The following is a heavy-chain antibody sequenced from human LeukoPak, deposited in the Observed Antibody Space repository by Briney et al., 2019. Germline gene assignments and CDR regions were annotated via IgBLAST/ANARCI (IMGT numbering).Heavy chain of an antibody. CDR2: IYYSGST. CDR1: GGSISSGGYY. J-gene: IGHJ4*02. V-gene: IGHV4-31*03. D-gene: IGHD3-22*01. Sequence: SETLSLTCTVSGGSISSGGYYWSWIRQHPGQGLEWIGYIYYSGSTYYNPSLKSRVTISVDTSKNQFSLKLSSVTAADTAVYYCARDYDSSGYYYGSFDYWGQGTLVTVSS. CDR3: ARDYDSSGYYYGSFDY.